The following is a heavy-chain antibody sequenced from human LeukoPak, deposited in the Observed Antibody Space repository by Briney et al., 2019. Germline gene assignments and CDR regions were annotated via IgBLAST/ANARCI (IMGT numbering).Heavy chain of an antibody. V-gene: IGHV3-7*01. CDR3: ARDRSVSSSWYDY. J-gene: IGHJ4*02. Sequence: GGSLRLSCAASRFTFSTYWMSWVRQAPGKGLEWVANIKQDGSEKYYVDSVKGRFTISRDNAKNSLYLQMNSLRAEDTAVYYCARDRSVSSSWYDYWGQGTLVTVSS. CDR2: IKQDGSEK. CDR1: RFTFSTYW. D-gene: IGHD6-13*01.